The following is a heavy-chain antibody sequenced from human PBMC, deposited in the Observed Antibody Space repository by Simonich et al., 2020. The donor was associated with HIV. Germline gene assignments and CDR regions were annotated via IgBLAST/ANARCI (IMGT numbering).Heavy chain of an antibody. J-gene: IGHJ4*02. CDR2: IDHSGST. CDR1: GGSFSGYY. Sequence: QVQLQQWGAGLLKPSETLSLTCAVYGGSFSGYYWSWIRQPPGKGLGWLGEIDHSGSTKHNPSIKSRVTISVDTSKNQFSLKLSSVTAADTAVYYCARGFYQRLYYFDYWGQGTLVTVSS. CDR3: ARGFYQRLYYFDY. D-gene: IGHD2-2*01. V-gene: IGHV4-34*01.